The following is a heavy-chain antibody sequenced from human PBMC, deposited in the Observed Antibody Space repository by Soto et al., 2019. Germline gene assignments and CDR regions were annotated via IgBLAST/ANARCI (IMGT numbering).Heavy chain of an antibody. V-gene: IGHV1-8*01. CDR2: MNPNSGNT. J-gene: IGHJ5*02. CDR1: GYTFTSYD. D-gene: IGHD6-6*01. Sequence: QVQLVQSGAEVKKPGASVKVSCKASGYTFTSYDINWVRQATGQGLEWMGWMNPNSGNTDYAQKFQGRVTMTTNTSINTGYMELSSRTSEDTGVYYCARGPARPTLNWFDPWGQGTLVTVSS. CDR3: ARGPARPTLNWFDP.